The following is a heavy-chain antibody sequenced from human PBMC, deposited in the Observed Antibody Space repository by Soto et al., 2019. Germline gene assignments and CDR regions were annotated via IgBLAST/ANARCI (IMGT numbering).Heavy chain of an antibody. Sequence: QVQLVESGGGVVQPGRSLRLSCAASGFTFSSYAMHWVRQAPGKGLEWVAVISYDGSNKYYADSVKGRFTISRDNSKNALYRQMSSLRAEDTAVYYCARVRGRQWRAQTSHYYCYGMDVWGQGTTVTVSS. D-gene: IGHD6-19*01. V-gene: IGHV3-30-3*01. CDR3: ARVRGRQWRAQTSHYYCYGMDV. CDR1: GFTFSSYA. J-gene: IGHJ6*02. CDR2: ISYDGSNK.